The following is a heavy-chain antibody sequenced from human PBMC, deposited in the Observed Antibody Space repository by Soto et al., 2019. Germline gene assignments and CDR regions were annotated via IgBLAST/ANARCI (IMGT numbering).Heavy chain of an antibody. Sequence: LYLTCTVFCGSLSIYYLSWLRQPPGKGLEWIGYIYYSGNANYHPSVRGRVTISIDTSKNQFSLKLNSVTAADTAVYYCARGGHYQLLYWFDPWGQGTLVTVSS. CDR1: CGSLSIYY. D-gene: IGHD2-2*01. CDR3: ARGGHYQLLYWFDP. CDR2: IYYSGNA. J-gene: IGHJ5*02. V-gene: IGHV4-59*01.